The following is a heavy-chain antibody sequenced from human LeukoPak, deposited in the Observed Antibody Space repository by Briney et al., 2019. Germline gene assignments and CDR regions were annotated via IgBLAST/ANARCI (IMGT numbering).Heavy chain of an antibody. CDR3: ARDYDILTGHNP. D-gene: IGHD3-9*01. CDR1: GGTFSSYA. V-gene: IGHV1-69*06. J-gene: IGHJ5*02. Sequence: GSSVKVSCKASGGTFSSYAISWVRQAPGQGLEWMGGIIPIFGTANYAQKFQGRVTITADKSTSTAYMELSSLRSEDTVVYYCARDYDILTGHNPWGQGTLVTVSS. CDR2: IIPIFGTA.